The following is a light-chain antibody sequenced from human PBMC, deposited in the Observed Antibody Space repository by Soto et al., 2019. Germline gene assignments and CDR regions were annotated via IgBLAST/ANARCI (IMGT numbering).Light chain of an antibody. J-gene: IGLJ1*01. CDR3: CSYAGSSTSV. CDR2: EGS. Sequence: LTQPVSVSGSPGQSITISCTGTSSDVGGFNLVSWYQQHPGKAPKIMIYEGSERPSGVSDRFSGSKSGNTGSLTISGLHAADEADYYCCSYAGSSTSVFGTGTKVTVL. V-gene: IGLV2-23*01. CDR1: SSDVGGFNL.